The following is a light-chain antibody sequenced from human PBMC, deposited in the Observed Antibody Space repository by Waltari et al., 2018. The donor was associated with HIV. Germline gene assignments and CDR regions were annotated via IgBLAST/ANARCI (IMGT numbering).Light chain of an antibody. CDR3: CSYVSEIVPCV. V-gene: IGLV2-23*02. CDR1: SRDVGAYNL. CDR2: DVS. J-gene: IGLJ3*02. Sequence: QTALTQPASVSGSPGQSITISCTGTSRDVGAYNLVSWYQQHPGQAPSLIIYDVSERPAGVSNRFTGSKSGNTASLTISGLQAEDEADYYCCSYVSEIVPCVFGGGPKLTVL.